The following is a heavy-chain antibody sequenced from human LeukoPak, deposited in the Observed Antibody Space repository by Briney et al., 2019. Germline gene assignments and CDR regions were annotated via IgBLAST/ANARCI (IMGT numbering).Heavy chain of an antibody. CDR3: ARDLYSDHGGVRGLVGY. CDR1: GGTFSSYA. J-gene: IGHJ4*02. Sequence: SVKVSCKASGGTFSSYAISWVRQAPGQGLEWMGRIIPILGIANYTQKFQGRVTITRDTSASTAYMELSGLRSEDTAVYYCARDLYSDHGGVRGLVGYWGQGTLVTVSS. V-gene: IGHV1-69*04. D-gene: IGHD2-8*01. CDR2: IIPILGIA.